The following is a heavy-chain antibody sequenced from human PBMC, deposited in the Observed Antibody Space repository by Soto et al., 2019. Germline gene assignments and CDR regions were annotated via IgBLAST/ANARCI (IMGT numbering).Heavy chain of an antibody. J-gene: IGHJ4*02. CDR3: ARTWFGEWGDGTFDY. CDR1: GYTFTSYG. Sequence: ASVKVSCKASGYTFTSYGISWVQQAPGQGLEWMGWISAYNGNTNYAQKLQGRVTMTTDTSTSTAYMELRSLRSDDTAVYYCARTWFGEWGDGTFDYWGQGTLVTVSS. D-gene: IGHD3-10*01. CDR2: ISAYNGNT. V-gene: IGHV1-18*01.